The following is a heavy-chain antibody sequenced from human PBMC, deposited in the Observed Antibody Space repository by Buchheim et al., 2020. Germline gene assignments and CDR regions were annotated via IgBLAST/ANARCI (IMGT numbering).Heavy chain of an antibody. J-gene: IGHJ5*02. Sequence: QVQLQESGPGLVKLSQTLSLTCTVSGGSISSGGYYWSWIRQHPGKGLEWIGYIYYSGSTYYNPSLKSRVTISVDTSKNQFSLELSSVTAADTAVYYCARSRIMITFGGVIVIDWFDPWGQGTL. CDR2: IYYSGST. CDR1: GGSISSGGYY. V-gene: IGHV4-31*03. CDR3: ARSRIMITFGGVIVIDWFDP. D-gene: IGHD3-16*02.